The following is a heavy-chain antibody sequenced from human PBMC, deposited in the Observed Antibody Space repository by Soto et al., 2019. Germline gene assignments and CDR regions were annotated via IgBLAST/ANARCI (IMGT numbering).Heavy chain of an antibody. J-gene: IGHJ4*02. CDR3: ATTRSVPAAMGVFDY. CDR2: IYYSGST. Sequence: QVQLQESGPGLVKPSQTLSLTCTVSGGSISSGGYYWSWIRQHPGKGLEWIGYIYYSGSTYYNPSLKSRVTISVDTSKNQFSLKLSSVTAADTAVYYCATTRSVPAAMGVFDYWGQGTLVTVSS. V-gene: IGHV4-31*03. D-gene: IGHD2-2*01. CDR1: GGSISSGGYY.